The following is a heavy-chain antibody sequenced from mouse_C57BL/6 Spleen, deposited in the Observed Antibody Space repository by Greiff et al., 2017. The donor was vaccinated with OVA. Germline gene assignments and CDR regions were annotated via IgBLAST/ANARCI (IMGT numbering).Heavy chain of an antibody. CDR3: ARESYGYGAWFAY. V-gene: IGHV1-82*01. CDR2: IYPGDGDT. J-gene: IGHJ3*01. CDR1: GYAFSSSW. Sequence: VQLQQSGPELVKPGASVKISCKASGYAFSSSWMNWVKQRPGKGLEWIGRIYPGDGDTNYNGKFKGKATLTADKSSSTAYMQLSSLTSEDSAVYFCARESYGYGAWFAYWGQGTLVTVSA. D-gene: IGHD2-2*01.